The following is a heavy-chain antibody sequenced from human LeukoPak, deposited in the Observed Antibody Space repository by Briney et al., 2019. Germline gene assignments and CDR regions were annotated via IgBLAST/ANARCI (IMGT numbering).Heavy chain of an antibody. CDR2: IYYSGST. J-gene: IGHJ4*02. CDR3: ARRAYCSGGSCYHNFDY. D-gene: IGHD2-15*01. V-gene: IGHV4-39*01. Sequence: SETLSLTCTVSGGSFSSYYWGWIRQPPGKGLEWIGSIYYSGSTYYNPSLKSRVTISVDTSKNQFSLKLSSVTAADTAVYYCARRAYCSGGSCYHNFDYWGQGTLVTVSS. CDR1: GGSFSSYY.